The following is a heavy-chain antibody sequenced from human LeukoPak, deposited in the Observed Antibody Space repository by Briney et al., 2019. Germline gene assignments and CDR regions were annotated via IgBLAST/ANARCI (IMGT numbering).Heavy chain of an antibody. Sequence: PSGTLSLTCAVSGGSISSSNWWRGVRQPPGKGLEGIGEIYHSGSTNYNPSLKSRVTISVDKSKNQFSLKLSSVTAADTAVYYCARGSFSGRAEEFDYWGQGTLVTVSS. D-gene: IGHD2-15*01. CDR1: GGSISSSNW. CDR3: ARGSFSGRAEEFDY. V-gene: IGHV4-4*02. CDR2: IYHSGST. J-gene: IGHJ4*02.